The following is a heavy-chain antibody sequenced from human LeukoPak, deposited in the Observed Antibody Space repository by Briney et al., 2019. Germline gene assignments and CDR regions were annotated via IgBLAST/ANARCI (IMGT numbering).Heavy chain of an antibody. CDR1: GFTFSAYA. J-gene: IGHJ4*02. Sequence: GGSLRLSCSASGFTFSAYAMYWVRQAPGEGLEYVSGISSNGGSSFYADSVKGRFTISRDNPKNTLYLQMSSLRAEDTAVYYCVKITSVTGGDCWGQGTRLTVSS. CDR2: ISSNGGSS. CDR3: VKITSVTGGDC. V-gene: IGHV3-64D*09. D-gene: IGHD1-1*01.